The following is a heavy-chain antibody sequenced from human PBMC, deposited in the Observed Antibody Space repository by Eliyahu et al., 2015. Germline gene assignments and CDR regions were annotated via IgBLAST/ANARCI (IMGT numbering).Heavy chain of an antibody. CDR2: FXPEDGET. D-gene: IGHD3-16*01. CDR3: ATGWRGRFGMDV. J-gene: IGHJ6*02. V-gene: IGHV1-24*01. CDR1: GYTLXELS. Sequence: QVQLVQSGAEVKKXGASVKVSCKVSGYTLXELSMHWVRQAXGKGLEWMGGFXPEDGETIYAQKFQGRVTMTEDTSTDTAYMELSSLRSEDTAVYYCATGWRGRFGMDVWGQGTTVTVSS.